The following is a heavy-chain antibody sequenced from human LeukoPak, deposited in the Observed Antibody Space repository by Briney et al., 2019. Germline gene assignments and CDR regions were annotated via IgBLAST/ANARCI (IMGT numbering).Heavy chain of an antibody. CDR1: GYTFTSYG. J-gene: IGHJ6*03. V-gene: IGHV1-18*01. Sequence: ASVKVSCKASGYTFTSYGISWVRQAPGQGLEWMGWISAYNGNTNYAQKLQGRVTMTTDTSTSTAYMELRSLRSDDTAVYYCARSSYYYDSSGYIVPYYMDVWGKGTTVTISS. CDR2: ISAYNGNT. D-gene: IGHD3-22*01. CDR3: ARSSYYYDSSGYIVPYYMDV.